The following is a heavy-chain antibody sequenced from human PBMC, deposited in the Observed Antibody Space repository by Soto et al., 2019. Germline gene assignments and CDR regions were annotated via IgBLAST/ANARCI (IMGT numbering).Heavy chain of an antibody. D-gene: IGHD2-2*01. CDR2: ISSSGSTI. Sequence: QPGGSLRLSCAASGFTFSSYEMNWVRQAPGKGLEWVSYISSSGSTIYYADSVKGRFTISRDNAKNSLYLQMNSLRAEDTAVYYCARGGADIVVVPAANHFDYWGQGTLVTVSS. CDR1: GFTFSSYE. J-gene: IGHJ4*02. CDR3: ARGGADIVVVPAANHFDY. V-gene: IGHV3-48*03.